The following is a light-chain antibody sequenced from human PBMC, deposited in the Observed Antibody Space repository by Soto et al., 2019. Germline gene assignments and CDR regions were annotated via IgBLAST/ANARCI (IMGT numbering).Light chain of an antibody. CDR2: VTSDGSH. CDR1: SGHSDYA. J-gene: IGLJ3*02. Sequence: QPVLTQSPSASASPGASVKLTCTLSSGHSDYAIAWHQQQPEKGPRYLMKVTSDGSHTKGDGIPDRFSGSSSWADRYLTISSLRSDDEADYYCQAWGTGGVFGGGTKLTVL. CDR3: QAWGTGGV. V-gene: IGLV4-69*01.